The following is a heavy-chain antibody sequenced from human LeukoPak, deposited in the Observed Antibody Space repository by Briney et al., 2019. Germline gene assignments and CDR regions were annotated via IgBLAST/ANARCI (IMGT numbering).Heavy chain of an antibody. CDR2: ISSSSSTI. J-gene: IGHJ4*02. Sequence: GGSLRLSCAASGFIFSTYNMNWVRQAPGKGLEWVAYISSSSSTIYYADSVKGRFTISRDNAKNSLYLQMNSLRAEDTAVYYCAKDSSKRMVRGVFDYWGQGTLVTVSS. CDR3: AKDSSKRMVRGVFDY. V-gene: IGHV3-48*01. D-gene: IGHD3-10*01. CDR1: GFIFSTYN.